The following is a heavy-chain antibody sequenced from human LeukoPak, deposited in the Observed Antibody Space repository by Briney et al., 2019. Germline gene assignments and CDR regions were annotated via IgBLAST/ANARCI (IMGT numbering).Heavy chain of an antibody. CDR1: GFSFSNYW. V-gene: IGHV3-7*01. CDR3: ARDGPAYCGGNCYSAFDI. CDR2: INQDGSEK. J-gene: IGHJ3*02. D-gene: IGHD2-21*02. Sequence: GGSLRLSWAASGFSFSNYWMTWVRQAPGKGLEWVANINQDGSEKYYVDSVKGRFTVSRDKAKKSLFLEMSSLRAEDTAVYYCARDGPAYCGGNCYSAFDIWGQGTMVTVSS.